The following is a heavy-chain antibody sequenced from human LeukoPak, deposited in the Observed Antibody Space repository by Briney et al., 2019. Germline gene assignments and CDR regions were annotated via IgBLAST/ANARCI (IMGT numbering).Heavy chain of an antibody. CDR3: ARGLRYCSGGSCRQYYFDY. CDR2: ISYDGSNK. Sequence: GGSLRLSCAASGFTFSSYAMHWVRQAPGKGLEWVAVISYDGSNKYYADSVKGRFTISRDNSKNTLYLQMNSLRAEDTAVYYCARGLRYCSGGSCRQYYFDYWGQGTLVTVSS. CDR1: GFTFSSYA. D-gene: IGHD2-15*01. J-gene: IGHJ4*02. V-gene: IGHV3-30*04.